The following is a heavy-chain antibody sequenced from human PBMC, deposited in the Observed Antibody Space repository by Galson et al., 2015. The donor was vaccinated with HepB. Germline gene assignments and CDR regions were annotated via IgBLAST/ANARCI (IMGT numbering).Heavy chain of an antibody. D-gene: IGHD5-18*01. J-gene: IGHJ4*02. CDR3: ARDLRYLWLQFDY. V-gene: IGHV1-3*01. CDR2: INVGIDNI. CDR1: GYTFTDYA. Sequence: SVKVSCKASGYTFTDYAMHWVRQAPGQRLEWMGWINVGIDNIKYSQKFQGRVTFTRDTSASTLYMELSSLTSEDTAMYYCARDLRYLWLQFDYWGQGTLVTVSS.